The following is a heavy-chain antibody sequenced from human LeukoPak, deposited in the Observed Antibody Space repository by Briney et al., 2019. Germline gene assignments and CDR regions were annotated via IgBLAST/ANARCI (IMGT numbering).Heavy chain of an antibody. CDR2: IYSGGST. J-gene: IGHJ4*02. V-gene: IGHV3-66*01. D-gene: IGHD6-13*01. CDR3: AKDMYSSSWYYFDY. CDR1: GFTVSSNY. Sequence: PGGSLRLSCVASGFTVSSNYMSWVRQAPGKGLEWVSVIYSGGSTYYADSVDGRFTISRDNSKNTLYLQMNSLRAEDTAVYYCAKDMYSSSWYYFDYWGQGTLVTVSS.